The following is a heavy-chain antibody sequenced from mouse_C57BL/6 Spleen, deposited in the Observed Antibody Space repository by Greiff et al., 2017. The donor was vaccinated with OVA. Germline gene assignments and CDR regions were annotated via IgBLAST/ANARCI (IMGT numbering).Heavy chain of an antibody. CDR1: GYTFTSYW. CDR2: IYPGNSGT. D-gene: IGHD1-1*01. J-gene: IGHJ4*01. V-gene: IGHV1-5*01. Sequence: VQLQQSGTVLVRPGASVKMSCKTSGYTFTSYWMHWVKQRPGQGLEWIGAIYPGNSGTSYNQKFKGKAKVTAVTSASTAYMELSSLTNEDSAVYYCTRFPFITTVGGAMDYWGQGTSVTVSS. CDR3: TRFPFITTVGGAMDY.